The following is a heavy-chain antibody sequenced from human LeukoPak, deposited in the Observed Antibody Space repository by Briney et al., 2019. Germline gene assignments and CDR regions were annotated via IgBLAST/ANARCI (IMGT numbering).Heavy chain of an antibody. CDR3: ARDQGSIFGAQYFQH. V-gene: IGHV1-2*02. CDR1: GYTFTGYY. D-gene: IGHD3-3*01. J-gene: IGHJ1*01. Sequence: GASVKVSCKASGYTFTGYYMHWVRQAPGQGLEWMGWINPNSGGTNYAQKFRGRVTMTRDTSISTAYMELSRLRSDDTAVYYCARDQGSIFGAQYFQHWGQGTLVTVSS. CDR2: INPNSGGT.